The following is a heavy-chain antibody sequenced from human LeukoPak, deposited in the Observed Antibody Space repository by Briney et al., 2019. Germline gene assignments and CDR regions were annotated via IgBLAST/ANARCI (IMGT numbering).Heavy chain of an antibody. V-gene: IGHV4-59*01. CDR1: GGFISSYY. CDR2: IYYGGST. J-gene: IGHJ2*01. Sequence: SETLSLTCTVSGGFISSYYWSWIRQPPGKGLEWIGYIYYGGSTNYNPSLKSRVTMSVDTSKNQFSLKLSSLTAADTAVYYCARRSYYDSPLDVWGRGTLVTVSS. D-gene: IGHD3-22*01. CDR3: ARRSYYDSPLDV.